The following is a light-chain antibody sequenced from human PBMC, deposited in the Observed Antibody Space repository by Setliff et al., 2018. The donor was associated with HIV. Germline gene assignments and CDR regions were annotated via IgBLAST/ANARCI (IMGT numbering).Light chain of an antibody. CDR3: AAWDDSLNGYV. Sequence: QSVLTQPPSASGTPGQRVTISCSGSISNIGSNTINWYQRLPGTAPKLLIYSNFQRPSGVPDRFSASKSGTSASLAISGLQSDDEADYYCAAWDDSLNGYVFGTGTRSPS. V-gene: IGLV1-44*01. CDR1: ISNIGSNT. J-gene: IGLJ1*01. CDR2: SNF.